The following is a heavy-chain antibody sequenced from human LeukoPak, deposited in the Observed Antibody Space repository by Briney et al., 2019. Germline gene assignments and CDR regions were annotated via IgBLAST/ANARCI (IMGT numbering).Heavy chain of an antibody. CDR2: IHQGGST. V-gene: IGHV4-34*01. J-gene: IGHJ4*02. CDR1: GESFSDYY. D-gene: IGHD3-16*02. Sequence: SETLSLTCVVSGESFSDYYWSWIRRSPGKGLEWIGQIHQGGSTNYNSSVKSRVTISLDTSKNQISLRLTSVTAADTAVYYCAREGFRSVYRFFDYWGQGTLVTVSS. CDR3: AREGFRSVYRFFDY.